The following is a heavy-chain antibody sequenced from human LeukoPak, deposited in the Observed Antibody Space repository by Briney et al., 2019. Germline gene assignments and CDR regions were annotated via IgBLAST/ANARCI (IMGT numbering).Heavy chain of an antibody. Sequence: GASVKVSCKASGYTFTSYYMHWVRQAPGQGLEWMGIINPSGGSTSYAQKFQGRVTMTRDTSTSTVYMELSSLRSEHPAVYHCARDPVGTAMPHYYYYYLDVWGKGTTVTVSS. D-gene: IGHD5-18*01. CDR3: ARDPVGTAMPHYYYYYLDV. CDR2: INPSGGST. J-gene: IGHJ6*03. V-gene: IGHV1-46*01. CDR1: GYTFTSYY.